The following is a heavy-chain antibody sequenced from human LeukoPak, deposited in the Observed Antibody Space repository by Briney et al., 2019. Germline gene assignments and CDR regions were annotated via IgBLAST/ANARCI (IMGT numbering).Heavy chain of an antibody. CDR2: ILPDGSQK. V-gene: IGHV3-7*01. Sequence: PGGSLRLSCVASDFTFDFYWMTWVRQAPGKGLEWLANILPDGSQKYYVDSVEGRFTISRDNPKNSLYLQINNLRAEDTAVYYCGRLAHNAWYAIDFWGQGTLVTVSS. J-gene: IGHJ4*02. D-gene: IGHD2-2*01. CDR3: GRLAHNAWYAIDF. CDR1: DFTFDFYW.